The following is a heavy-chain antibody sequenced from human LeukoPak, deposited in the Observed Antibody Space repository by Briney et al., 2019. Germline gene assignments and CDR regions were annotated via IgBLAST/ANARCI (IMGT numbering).Heavy chain of an antibody. Sequence: SETLSLTCTVSGGSISSYLWSWIRQPPGKGLEWIGYIYYSGLTNYNPSLKSRVTILVDTSKNQFSLKLSFVTAADTAVYYCARGVAAPGTGGLSWFDPWGQGTLVTVSS. CDR1: GGSISSYL. CDR2: IYYSGLT. J-gene: IGHJ5*02. CDR3: ARGVAAPGTGGLSWFDP. D-gene: IGHD6-13*01. V-gene: IGHV4-59*01.